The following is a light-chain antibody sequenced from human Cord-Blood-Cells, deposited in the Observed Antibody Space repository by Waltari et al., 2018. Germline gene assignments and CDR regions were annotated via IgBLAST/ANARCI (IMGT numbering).Light chain of an antibody. J-gene: IGLJ3*02. Sequence: QSALTQPASVSGSPGQSITISCTGTSSYVGGYNYVSWYQQHPGKAPKLMIYDVSKRSSGVSNRFSGSKSGNTASLTISGLQAEDEADYYCSSYTSSSTWVFGGGTKLTVL. CDR1: SSYVGGYNY. CDR2: DVS. CDR3: SSYTSSSTWV. V-gene: IGLV2-14*01.